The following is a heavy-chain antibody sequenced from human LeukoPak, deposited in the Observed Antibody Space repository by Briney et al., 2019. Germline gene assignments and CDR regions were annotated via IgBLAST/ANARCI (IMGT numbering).Heavy chain of an antibody. Sequence: GGSLRLSCAASGFTFDDYGMSWVRQAPGKGLEWVSGINWNGGSTGYADSVKGRFTISRDNAKNSLFLQTNSLRAEDTAVYYCARDQVSIAGTGIDYWGQGTLVTVSS. CDR2: INWNGGST. CDR1: GFTFDDYG. CDR3: ARDQVSIAGTGIDY. D-gene: IGHD6-13*01. J-gene: IGHJ4*02. V-gene: IGHV3-20*04.